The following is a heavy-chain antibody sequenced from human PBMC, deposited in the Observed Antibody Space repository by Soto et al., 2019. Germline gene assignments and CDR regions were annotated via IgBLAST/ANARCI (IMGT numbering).Heavy chain of an antibody. CDR2: IRIDSNHI. D-gene: IGHD1-26*01. V-gene: IGHV3-48*02. CDR3: ARDLSYAFEY. Sequence: EVQLVESGGVLVQPGGSRRLSCAASGFIFTSYSMNWVRQAPGKGLEWLSYIRIDSNHIGYSDSVRARFTISSDIAKNSLYLQMNSLGDEDTAVYYCARDLSYAFEYWGQGTLVTVSS. CDR1: GFIFTSYS. J-gene: IGHJ4*02.